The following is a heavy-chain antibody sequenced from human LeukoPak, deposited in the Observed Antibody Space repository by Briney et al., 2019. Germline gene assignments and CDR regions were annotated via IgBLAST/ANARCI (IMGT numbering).Heavy chain of an antibody. CDR1: GYRFTNYW. Sequence: GESLKISCKASGYRFTNYWIGWVRQMAGKGLEWMGSICPGDSDTRYSPSFQGQVTISADKSISTAYLQWSSLKASDTAMYYCAVKPGYTGSWGTFDSWGQGTLVTVSS. D-gene: IGHD1-26*01. V-gene: IGHV5-51*01. CDR3: AVKPGYTGSWGTFDS. J-gene: IGHJ4*02. CDR2: ICPGDSDT.